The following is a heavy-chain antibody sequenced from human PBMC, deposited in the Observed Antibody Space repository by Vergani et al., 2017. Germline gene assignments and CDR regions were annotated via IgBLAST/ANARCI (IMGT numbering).Heavy chain of an antibody. V-gene: IGHV3-7*04. D-gene: IGHD3-3*01. CDR3: AKEDRRARSA. Sequence: EMDLVESGGGLVEPGGSLRLSCVVSEINFSYYWMTWIRQAPGKGLEWVAHINEHGSEHFYEDSVKGRFTISRDNAQKSVFLQMNSLTVEDTAVYYCAKEDRRARSAWGQGTLVIVSS. CDR2: INEHGSEH. CDR1: EINFSYYW. J-gene: IGHJ5*02.